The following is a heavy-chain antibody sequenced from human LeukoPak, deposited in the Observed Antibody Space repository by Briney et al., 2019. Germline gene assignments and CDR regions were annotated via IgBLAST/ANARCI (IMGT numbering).Heavy chain of an antibody. D-gene: IGHD3-10*01. CDR1: GGSISGYY. CDR3: VRRGVLWFGELSYYYFDL. Sequence: PSETLSLTCTVSGGSISGYYWSWIRQPPGKGLEWIGYIYYRGSTNYNPSLMSRASISVDTSKNQFSLKPDSLTAADTAVYYCVRRGVLWFGELSYYYFDLWGRGTLVAVSS. CDR2: IYYRGST. J-gene: IGHJ2*01. V-gene: IGHV4-59*01.